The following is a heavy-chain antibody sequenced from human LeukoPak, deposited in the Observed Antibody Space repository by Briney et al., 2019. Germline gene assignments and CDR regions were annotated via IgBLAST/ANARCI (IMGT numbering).Heavy chain of an antibody. D-gene: IGHD1-1*01. CDR2: ISGNSGDI. V-gene: IGHV3-11*06. CDR1: GFSFSDSY. CDR3: ARDPRTVRI. Sequence: GGSLRLSCAASGFSFSDSYMTWVRQAPGKGLEWLSYISGNSGDINYADSVKGRFTISRGNAKNSLYLQMNSLRVEDTAVYYCARDPRTVRIWGQGTLVTVSS. J-gene: IGHJ4*02.